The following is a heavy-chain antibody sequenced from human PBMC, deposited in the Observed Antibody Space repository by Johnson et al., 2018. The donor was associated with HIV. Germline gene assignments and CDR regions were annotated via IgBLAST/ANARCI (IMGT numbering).Heavy chain of an antibody. CDR1: GFTFSSYA. J-gene: IGHJ3*02. D-gene: IGHD5-24*01. Sequence: QVQLVESGGGVVQPGRSLRLSCAASGFTFSSYAMHWVRQAPGKGLEWVAVISYDGSNKYYADSVKGRFTISRANSKNTLYLQMNSLKTEDTAVDYCTTALRGTVTRDGYILDAFDIWGQGTMVTVSS. CDR2: ISYDGSNK. CDR3: TTALRGTVTRDGYILDAFDI. V-gene: IGHV3-30*04.